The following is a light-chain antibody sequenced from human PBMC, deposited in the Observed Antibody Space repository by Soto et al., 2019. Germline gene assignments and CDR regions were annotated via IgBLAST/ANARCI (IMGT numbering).Light chain of an antibody. J-gene: IGLJ7*01. CDR3: QVWDTNSDHVV. Sequence: SYKLTQSPSVSVAPGQTARITCGGNNIGSKSVHWYQQKPGQAPVLVVYDDSARPSGIPERFSGSNSGNTATLTISRVEAGDEADFYCQVWDTNSDHVVFGGGTQLTVL. CDR1: NIGSKS. V-gene: IGLV3-21*02. CDR2: DDS.